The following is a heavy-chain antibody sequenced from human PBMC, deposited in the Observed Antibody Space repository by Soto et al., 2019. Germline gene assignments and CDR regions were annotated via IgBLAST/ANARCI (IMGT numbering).Heavy chain of an antibody. CDR2: IKQDGSEK. J-gene: IGHJ2*01. Sequence: EVQLVESGGGLVQPGGSLRLSCAASGFTLSSYWMGWARQAPGKGLEGVATIKQDGSEKYYVDSVRGRFTISRDNAQNSLYLQMSSLSAEDTAVYYCGRYAPRYFDLLGRGTLVTVSS. CDR3: GRYAPRYFDL. CDR1: GFTLSSYW. V-gene: IGHV3-7*05.